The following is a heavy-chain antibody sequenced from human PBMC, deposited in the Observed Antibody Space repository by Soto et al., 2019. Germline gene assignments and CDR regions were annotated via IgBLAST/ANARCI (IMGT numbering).Heavy chain of an antibody. J-gene: IGHJ4*02. CDR1: GGSISSGDYY. V-gene: IGHV4-30-4*01. Sequence: PSETLSLTCTVSGGSISSGDYYWSWIRQPPGKGLEWIGYTYYSGSTYYNPSLKSRVTISLDTSKNQFSLKLSSVTAADTAVYYCARVGSRIAVRPFHYCGQGPLVTVS. CDR3: ARVGSRIAVRPFHY. D-gene: IGHD6-6*01. CDR2: TYYSGST.